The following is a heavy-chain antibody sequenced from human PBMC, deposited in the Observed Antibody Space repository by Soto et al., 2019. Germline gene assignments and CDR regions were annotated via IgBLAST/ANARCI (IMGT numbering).Heavy chain of an antibody. V-gene: IGHV4-59*01. D-gene: IGHD2-21*02. CDR3: VRDGGTAVSDAFDI. Sequence: SETLSLTCSVSGGSITNFYWSWIRQPPGKGLQWIGYISHTESTDYNPSLKSRVTISVDTSKRQFSLKLTSVTAADTAVYYCVRDGGTAVSDAFDIWGPGTKVTVSS. CDR1: GGSITNFY. CDR2: ISHTEST. J-gene: IGHJ3*02.